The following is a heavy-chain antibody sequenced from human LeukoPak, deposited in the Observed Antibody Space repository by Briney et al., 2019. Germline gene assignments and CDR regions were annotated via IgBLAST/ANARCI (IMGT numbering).Heavy chain of an antibody. Sequence: GGSLRLSCAASGFSFSDYYMSWIRQAPGKGLEWVSYIASSTSYTSYTDSVKGRFTISRDNAKKSLYLQMNCLSAEDTAVYYCATGKSGRYWGQGTLVTVSS. J-gene: IGHJ4*02. CDR2: IASSTSYT. CDR3: ATGKSGRY. V-gene: IGHV3-11*06. D-gene: IGHD3-10*01. CDR1: GFSFSDYY.